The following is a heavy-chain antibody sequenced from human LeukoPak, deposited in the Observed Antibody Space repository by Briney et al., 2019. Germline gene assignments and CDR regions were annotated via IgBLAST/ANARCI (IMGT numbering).Heavy chain of an antibody. V-gene: IGHV4-38-2*02. Sequence: SETLSLTCTVSGYSISSGYYWGWIRQPPGKGLEWIGSIYHSGSTYYNPSLKSRVTISINTSKNQFSLHLSSVTAADTAVYYCARGGYCSGGNCYSLHYSYYYMDVWGKGTTVTISS. J-gene: IGHJ6*03. CDR2: IYHSGST. D-gene: IGHD2-15*01. CDR1: GYSISSGYY. CDR3: ARGGYCSGGNCYSLHYSYYYMDV.